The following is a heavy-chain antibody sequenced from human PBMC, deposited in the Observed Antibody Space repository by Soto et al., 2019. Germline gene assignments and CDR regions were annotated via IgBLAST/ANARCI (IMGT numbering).Heavy chain of an antibody. CDR3: ARDLGYGESHFAY. V-gene: IGHV4-34*01. CDR2: INHSGST. Sequence: SETLSLTCAVYGGSFSGYYWSWIRQSPGKGLEWIGEINHSGSTNYNPSLKSRVTISVDTSKNQFSLKLSSVTAADTAVYYCARDLGYGESHFAYWGQGTLVTVSS. D-gene: IGHD4-17*01. CDR1: GGSFSGYY. J-gene: IGHJ4*02.